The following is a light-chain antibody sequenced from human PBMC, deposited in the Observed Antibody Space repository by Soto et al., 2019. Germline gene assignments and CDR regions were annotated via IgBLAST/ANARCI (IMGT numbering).Light chain of an antibody. J-gene: IGKJ1*01. CDR2: AAS. V-gene: IGKV1-39*01. Sequence: DIQMTQSPSSLSACVGDRVTITCRASQSISSYLNWYQQKPGQAPKLLIYAASSLQSGVPSRFSGSGSGTDFTLTISSLQPEDFATYYCQQSSEATWTFGHGTKVNIK. CDR1: QSISSY. CDR3: QQSSEATWT.